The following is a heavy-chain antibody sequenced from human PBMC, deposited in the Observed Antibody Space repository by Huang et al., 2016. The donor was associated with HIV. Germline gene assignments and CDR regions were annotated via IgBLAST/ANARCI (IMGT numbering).Heavy chain of an antibody. CDR1: GYIFSTYD. V-gene: IGHV1-3*01. CDR2: ITAGKCNT. CDR3: ARGIAAGDY. D-gene: IGHD6-25*01. Sequence: QVQLVQSGAEVKKPGASVKFSCKASGYIFSTYDTNLVRQAPGQRLEWMGRITAGKCNTKYSQRFQGRVTITRDTAANTAYVELSSLRSEDTGVYYCARGIAAGDYWGQGTLVTVSS. J-gene: IGHJ4*02.